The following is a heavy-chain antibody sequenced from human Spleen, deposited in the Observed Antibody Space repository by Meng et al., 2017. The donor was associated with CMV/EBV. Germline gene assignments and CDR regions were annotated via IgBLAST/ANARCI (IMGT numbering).Heavy chain of an antibody. D-gene: IGHD5-12*01. CDR3: ARGEWEYSGLYGMDV. CDR1: GFTFSSYA. J-gene: IGHJ6*02. Sequence: LSLTCAASGFTFSSYAMHWVRQAPGKGLEWVAVISYDGSNKYYADSVKGRFTISRDNSKNTLYLQMNSLRAEDTAVYYCARGEWEYSGLYGMDVWGQGTTVTVSS. V-gene: IGHV3-30*04. CDR2: ISYDGSNK.